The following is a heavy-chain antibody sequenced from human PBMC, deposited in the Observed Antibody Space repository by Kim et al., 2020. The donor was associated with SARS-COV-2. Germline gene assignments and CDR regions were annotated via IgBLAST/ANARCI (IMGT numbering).Heavy chain of an antibody. CDR3: ARRSGYYGMDV. J-gene: IGHJ6*02. Sequence: TNYNPSLKGRVTISVDTSKNHCAVKLSSVTAADTAVYYCARRSGYYGMDVWGQGTTVTVS. V-gene: IGHV4-34*01. CDR2: T.